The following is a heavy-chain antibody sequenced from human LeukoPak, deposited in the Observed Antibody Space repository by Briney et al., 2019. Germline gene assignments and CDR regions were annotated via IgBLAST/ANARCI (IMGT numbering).Heavy chain of an antibody. CDR2: IYYSGST. CDR1: GGSISSGDYY. D-gene: IGHD2-21*01. J-gene: IGHJ4*02. V-gene: IGHV4-30-4*08. CDR3: ARVWSWWPSFDY. Sequence: PSQTLSLTXTVSGGSISSGDYYWRWIRQPPGKGLEWIGYIYYSGSTYYNPSLKSRVTISVDTSKNQFSLKLSSVTAADTAVYYCARVWSWWPSFDYWGQGTLVTVSS.